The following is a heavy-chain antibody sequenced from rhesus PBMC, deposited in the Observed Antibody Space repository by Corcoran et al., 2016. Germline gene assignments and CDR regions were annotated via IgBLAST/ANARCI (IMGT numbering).Heavy chain of an antibody. CDR2: IAGCVGTT. J-gene: IGHJ4*01. CDR1: GGSISSNY. D-gene: IGHD3-16*01. Sequence: QLRLQESGPGLVKLSETLSLTCAVSGGSISSNYWSWNRQPPGKGLEWIGRIAGCVGTTAYNPSPKSRVTISIDTSKNQFSLKLSSVTAADTAVYYCARISGSYYYFDYCGQGVLVTVSS. V-gene: IGHV4-173*01. CDR3: ARISGSYYYFDY.